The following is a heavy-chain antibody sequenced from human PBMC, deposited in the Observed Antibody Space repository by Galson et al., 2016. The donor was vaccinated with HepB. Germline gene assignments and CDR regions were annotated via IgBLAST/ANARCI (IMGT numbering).Heavy chain of an antibody. CDR2: ISYDGSRK. J-gene: IGHJ6*02. V-gene: IGHV3-30*04. CDR1: GFSFSSYA. D-gene: IGHD3-3*01. CDR3: ARVMYDLREYYHYYGMDV. Sequence: SLRLSCAASGFSFSSYAVRWVRQAPGKGLEWVAVISYDGSRKDYADSVKGRFTISRDNSKSTLNLQMNSLRPEDSAVYYCARVMYDLREYYHYYGMDVWGQGTTVTVSS.